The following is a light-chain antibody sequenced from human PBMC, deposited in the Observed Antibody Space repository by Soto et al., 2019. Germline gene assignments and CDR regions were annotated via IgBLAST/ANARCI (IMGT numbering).Light chain of an antibody. CDR3: LQDYNYPRT. Sequence: AIQMTQSPSSLSASVGDRVSITCRASQGIRNELGWYQQKPGKAPNVLIYAASNLQSGVPSRFSGSGSGTDFTLTISNLQPEDFATYYCLQDYNYPRTFGQGTKVDIK. J-gene: IGKJ1*01. CDR1: QGIRNE. V-gene: IGKV1-6*01. CDR2: AAS.